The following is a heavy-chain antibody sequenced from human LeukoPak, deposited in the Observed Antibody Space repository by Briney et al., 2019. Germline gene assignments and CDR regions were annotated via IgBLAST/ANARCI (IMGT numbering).Heavy chain of an antibody. CDR3: VRDFDWGPDY. CDR1: GYTFTGYY. D-gene: IGHD3-9*01. CDR2: IYGHDGGT. V-gene: IGHV1-2*02. J-gene: IGHJ4*02. Sequence: ASVTVSCKASGYTFTGYYLHWVRQAPGQGLEWMGWIYGHDGGTDFAQKFQDRVTMTRDTSITTAYMELTSLTPDDTAVYYCVRDFDWGPDYWGQGTLVTVSS.